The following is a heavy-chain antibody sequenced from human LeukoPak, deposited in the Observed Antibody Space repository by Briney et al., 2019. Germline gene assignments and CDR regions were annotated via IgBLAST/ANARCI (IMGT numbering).Heavy chain of an antibody. CDR1: GGSFSGYY. CDR2: INHSGST. D-gene: IGHD4-17*01. V-gene: IGHV4-34*01. Sequence: PSETLSLTCAVYGGSFSGYYWSWIRQPPGKGLEWIGEINHSGSTNYNPSLKSRVTISVDTSKNQFSLKLSSVTAADTAVYYCARGLYNDYGGTLPWDYWGQGTLVTVSS. J-gene: IGHJ4*02. CDR3: ARGLYNDYGGTLPWDY.